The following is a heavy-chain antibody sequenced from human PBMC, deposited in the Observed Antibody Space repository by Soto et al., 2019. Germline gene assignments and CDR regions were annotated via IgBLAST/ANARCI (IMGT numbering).Heavy chain of an antibody. J-gene: IGHJ4*02. CDR3: AKVDSITMIVVVITSFDY. Sequence: PGGSLRLSSAASGFTFSSYAMSWVRQAPGKGLEWVSAISGSGGSTYYADSVKGRFTISRDNSKNTLYLQMNSLRAEDTAVYYCAKVDSITMIVVVITSFDYWGQGTLVTVS. CDR1: GFTFSSYA. D-gene: IGHD3-22*01. V-gene: IGHV3-23*01. CDR2: ISGSGGST.